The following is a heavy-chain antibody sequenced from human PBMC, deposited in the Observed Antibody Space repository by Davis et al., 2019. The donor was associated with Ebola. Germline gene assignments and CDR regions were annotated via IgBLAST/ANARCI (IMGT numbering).Heavy chain of an antibody. V-gene: IGHV1-24*01. J-gene: IGHJ4*02. CDR2: FDPEDGKT. CDR3: ATSPGYNHGFDD. CDR1: GYSLTELS. Sequence: ASVTVSCKVSGYSLTELSMHWVRQTPGKGLEWLGGFDPEDGKTVSAQNFQGRVTMTEDPSTDIAYMELRSLSSEDTAVYYCATSPGYNHGFDDWGQGTLVTVSS. D-gene: IGHD5-18*01.